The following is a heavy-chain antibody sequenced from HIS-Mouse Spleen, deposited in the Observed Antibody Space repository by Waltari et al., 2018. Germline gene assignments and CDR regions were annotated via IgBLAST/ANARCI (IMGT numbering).Heavy chain of an antibody. V-gene: IGHV3-33*06. CDR2: MWYDGSNK. CDR3: AKGGLMVYAIGDY. J-gene: IGHJ4*02. D-gene: IGHD2-8*01. CDR1: GFTFSSYG. Sequence: QVQLVESGGGVVQPGRSLRLSCAASGFTFSSYGLHWVRQAPGKGVEWVAVMWYDGSNKYYADSVKGRFTISRDNSKNTLYLQMNSLRAEDTSVYYCAKGGLMVYAIGDYWGQGTLVTVSS.